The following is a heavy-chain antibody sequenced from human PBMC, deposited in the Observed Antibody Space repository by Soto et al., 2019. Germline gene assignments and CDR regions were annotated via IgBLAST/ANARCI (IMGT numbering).Heavy chain of an antibody. D-gene: IGHD3-22*01. J-gene: IGHJ4*02. Sequence: ASVKVSCKASGYTFTSYGISWVRQAPGQGLEWMGWISAYNGNTNYAQKLQGRVTMTTDTSTSTAYMELRSLRSDDTAVHYCTRALLYYDSSGYHPFDHWGQGTLVTV. CDR1: GYTFTSYG. CDR2: ISAYNGNT. CDR3: TRALLYYDSSGYHPFDH. V-gene: IGHV1-18*01.